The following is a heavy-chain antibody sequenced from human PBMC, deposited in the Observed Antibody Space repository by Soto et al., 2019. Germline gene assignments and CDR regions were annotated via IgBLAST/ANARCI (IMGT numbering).Heavy chain of an antibody. D-gene: IGHD3-22*01. CDR2: ISGSGGST. J-gene: IGHJ6*03. V-gene: IGHV3-23*01. CDR3: AKQSYDPVNYDMDV. CDR1: GFTFSSYA. Sequence: EVQLLESGGGLVQPGGSLRLSCAASGFTFSSYAMSWVRQAPGKGLEWVSAISGSGGSTYYADSVKGRFTISRDNYKNTLDLQMNSLRAEDTAVYYCAKQSYDPVNYDMDVWGKGTTVTVSS.